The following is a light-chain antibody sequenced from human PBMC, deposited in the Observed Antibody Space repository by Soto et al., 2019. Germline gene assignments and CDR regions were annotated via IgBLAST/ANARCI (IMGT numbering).Light chain of an antibody. Sequence: EIVLTQSPGTPSLSPGERATLSCRASQSFHTNYLAWYQQRPGQAPRLLIYAASRRASGIPDRFSGSGSGTDFTLTISRLEPEDSAVYYCQHYGSSVFTFGPGTKVDIK. CDR1: QSFHTNY. CDR2: AAS. CDR3: QHYGSSVFT. V-gene: IGKV3-20*01. J-gene: IGKJ3*01.